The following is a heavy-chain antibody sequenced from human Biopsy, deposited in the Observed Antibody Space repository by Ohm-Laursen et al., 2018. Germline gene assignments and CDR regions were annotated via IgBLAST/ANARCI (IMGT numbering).Heavy chain of an antibody. Sequence: GRFTASRDNAKNSLFLQMSSLRTEDTAVYYCAGCTSETGCQFDFWGQGAQVTVSS. V-gene: IGHV3-48*03. D-gene: IGHD3-9*01. CDR3: AGCTSETGCQFDF. J-gene: IGHJ4*02.